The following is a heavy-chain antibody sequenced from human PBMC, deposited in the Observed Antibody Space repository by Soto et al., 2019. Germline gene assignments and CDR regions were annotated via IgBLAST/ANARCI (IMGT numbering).Heavy chain of an antibody. CDR3: VVVTADY. D-gene: IGHD2-21*02. CDR2: ISAYNGNT. J-gene: IGHJ4*02. CDR1: GYTFTSYG. V-gene: IGHV1-18*01. Sequence: AAVTVSCTAAGYTFTSYGISWVRQAPGQGLEWMGWISAYNGNTNYAQKLQGRVTMTTDTSTSTAYMELRSLRSDDTAVYYCVVVTADYWGQGTLVTVSS.